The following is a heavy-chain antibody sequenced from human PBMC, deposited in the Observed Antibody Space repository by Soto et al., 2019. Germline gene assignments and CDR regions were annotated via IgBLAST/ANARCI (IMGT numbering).Heavy chain of an antibody. D-gene: IGHD2-15*01. CDR2: IYYSGST. J-gene: IGHJ6*02. Sequence: QVQLQESGPGLVKPSQTLSLTCTVSGGSISSGDYYWSWIRQPPGKGLEWIGYIYYSGSTYYNPSLKIRVTISVDTSKNQFSLKLSSVPAADTAVYYCARDGAYCSGGSCYSYYYYGMDVWGQGTTVTVSS. V-gene: IGHV4-30-4*01. CDR3: ARDGAYCSGGSCYSYYYYGMDV. CDR1: GGSISSGDYY.